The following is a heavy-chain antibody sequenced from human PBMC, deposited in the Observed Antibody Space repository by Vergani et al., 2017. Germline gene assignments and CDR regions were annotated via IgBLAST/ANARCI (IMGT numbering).Heavy chain of an antibody. CDR1: GFTFSSYA. Sequence: QVQLVESGGGVVQPGRSLRLSCAASGFTFSSYAMHWVRQAPGKGLEWVAVISYDGSNKYYADSVKGRFTISRDNSKNTLYLQMNSLKTEDTAVYYCTTDPSVRRFLEWLLDGYYYMDVWGKGPSV. CDR3: TTDPSVRRFLEWLLDGYYYMDV. CDR2: ISYDGSNK. J-gene: IGHJ6*03. D-gene: IGHD3-3*01. V-gene: IGHV3-30*07.